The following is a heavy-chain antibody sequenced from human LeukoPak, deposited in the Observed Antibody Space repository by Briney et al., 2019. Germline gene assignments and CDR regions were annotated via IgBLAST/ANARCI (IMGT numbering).Heavy chain of an antibody. CDR1: GGSISSYY. J-gene: IGHJ4*02. D-gene: IGHD6-13*01. Sequence: SETLSLTCTVSGGSISSYYWSWIRQPPGKGLEWIGYIYYSGSTNYNPSLKSRVTISVDTSKNQFSLKLSSVTAADTAVYYCAREVREAAAGRYYFDYWGQGTLVTVSS. CDR2: IYYSGST. V-gene: IGHV4-59*01. CDR3: AREVREAAAGRYYFDY.